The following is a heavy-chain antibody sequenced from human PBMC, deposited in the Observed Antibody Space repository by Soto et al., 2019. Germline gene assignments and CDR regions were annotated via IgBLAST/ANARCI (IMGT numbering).Heavy chain of an antibody. D-gene: IGHD7-27*01. CDR2: IIPIFGTA. Sequence: QVQLVQSGAEVKKPGSSVKVSCKASGGTFNSYAISWVRQAPGQGLEWMGGIIPIFGTADYEQKFQGRITITADESTTKAYMGRSSLRSEDTAVYYCAGHWGQAKRYYYYGMDVWGQGTTVTVSS. V-gene: IGHV1-69*12. CDR3: AGHWGQAKRYYYYGMDV. J-gene: IGHJ6*02. CDR1: GGTFNSYA.